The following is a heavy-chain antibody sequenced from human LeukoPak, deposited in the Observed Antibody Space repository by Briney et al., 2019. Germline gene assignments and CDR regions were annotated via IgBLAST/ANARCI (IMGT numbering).Heavy chain of an antibody. J-gene: IGHJ4*02. Sequence: KTSETLSLTCTVSGGHIDSFFWNWIRQPPGKGLEWIGYIDNSGSTKYSPSLKSRITMLRDTSKKQFSLKLTSVTAADTAMYYCASGAGWLIDYWGQGTLVSVSS. CDR2: IDNSGST. D-gene: IGHD6-19*01. V-gene: IGHV4-4*08. CDR1: GGHIDSFF. CDR3: ASGAGWLIDY.